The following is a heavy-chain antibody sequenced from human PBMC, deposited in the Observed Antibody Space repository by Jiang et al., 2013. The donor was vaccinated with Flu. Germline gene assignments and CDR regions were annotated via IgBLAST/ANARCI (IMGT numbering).Heavy chain of an antibody. J-gene: IGHJ6*02. Sequence: SGAEVKKPGASVKVSCKASGYTFTSYYMHWVRQAPGQGLEWMGIINPSGGSTSYAQKFQGRVTMTRDTSTSTVYMELSSLRSEDTAVYYCARGGDGDYEYYYYGMDVWGQGTTVTVSS. CDR2: INPSGGST. CDR3: ARGGDGDYEYYYYGMDV. D-gene: IGHD4-17*01. V-gene: IGHV1-46*01. CDR1: GYTFTSYY.